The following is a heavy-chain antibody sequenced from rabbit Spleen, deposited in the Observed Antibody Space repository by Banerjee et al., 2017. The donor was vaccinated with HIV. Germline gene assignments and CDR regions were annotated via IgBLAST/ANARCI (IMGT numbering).Heavy chain of an antibody. CDR1: GFSFNSIYW. D-gene: IGHD4-1*01. J-gene: IGHJ4*01. CDR2: IYGGTSGSI. Sequence: EESGGGLVQPEGSLTLTCTASGFSFNSIYWICWVRQAPGKGLELIACIYGGTSGSIWYASWVNGRFTISKTSSTTVTLRLKSLTAADTASYFCARSGWDNFNLWGPGTLVTVS. V-gene: IGHV1S45*01. CDR3: ARSGWDNFNL.